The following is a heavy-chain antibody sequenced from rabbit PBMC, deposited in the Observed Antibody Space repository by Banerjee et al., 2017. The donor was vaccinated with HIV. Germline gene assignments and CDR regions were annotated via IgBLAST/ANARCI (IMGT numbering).Heavy chain of an antibody. CDR3: VRDSIGWGADL. CDR1: GFTISSTYH. CDR2: IHTGDRST. V-gene: IGHV1S7*01. D-gene: IGHD4-1*01. Sequence: QLVESGGDLVKPGASLTLTCTASGFTISSTYHMSWVRQAPGKGLEWIGIIHTGDRSTQYASWVNGRFTISSDNAQNTVDLQLNRLTAADTAPYFCVRDSIGWGADLWGPGTLVTVS. J-gene: IGHJ6*01.